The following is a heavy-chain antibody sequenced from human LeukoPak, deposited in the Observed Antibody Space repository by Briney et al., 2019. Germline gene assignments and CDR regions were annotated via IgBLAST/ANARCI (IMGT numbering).Heavy chain of an antibody. V-gene: IGHV1-8*02. CDR1: GGSFSSEA. CDR2: MNPNSGNT. J-gene: IGHJ4*02. Sequence: GASVKVSCKAFGGSFSSEAISWVRQAPGQGLEWMGWMNPNSGNTGYAQKFQGRVTMTRNTSISTAYMELSSLRSEDTAVYYCARVRYYGSGSSFDYWGQGTLVTVSS. D-gene: IGHD3-10*01. CDR3: ARVRYYGSGSSFDY.